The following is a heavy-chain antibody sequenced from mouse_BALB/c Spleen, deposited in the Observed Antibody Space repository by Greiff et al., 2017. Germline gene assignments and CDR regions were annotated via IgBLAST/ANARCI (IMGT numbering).Heavy chain of an antibody. CDR3: ARRDYYGSSYAMDY. J-gene: IGHJ4*01. V-gene: IGHV1S56*01. CDR1: GYTFTSYY. D-gene: IGHD1-1*01. CDR2: IYPGNVNT. Sequence: VQLQQSGPELVKPGASVRISCKASGYTFTSYYIHWVKQRPGQGLEWIGWIYPGNVNTKYNEKFKGKATLTADKSSSTAYMQLSSLTSEDSAVYFCARRDYYGSSYAMDYWGKGTSVTVST.